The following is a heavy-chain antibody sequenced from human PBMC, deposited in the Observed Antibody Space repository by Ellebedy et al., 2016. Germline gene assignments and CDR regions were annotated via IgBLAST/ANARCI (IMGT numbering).Heavy chain of an antibody. Sequence: SETLSLXXAVYGGSFSGYYWSWIRQPPGKGLEWIGEINHSGSTNYNPSLKSRVTISVDTSKNQFSLKLSSVTAADTAVYYCARVFRPAANYYYMDVWGKGTTVTVSS. D-gene: IGHD2-2*01. CDR2: INHSGST. V-gene: IGHV4-34*01. CDR1: GGSFSGYY. J-gene: IGHJ6*03. CDR3: ARVFRPAANYYYMDV.